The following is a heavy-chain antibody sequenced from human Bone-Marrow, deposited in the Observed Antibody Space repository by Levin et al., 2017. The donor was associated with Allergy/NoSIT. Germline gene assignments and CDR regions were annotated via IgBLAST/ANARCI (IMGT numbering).Heavy chain of an antibody. Sequence: SGPTLVKPTQTLTLTCTFSGFSLTPGGMSVSWIRQPPGKGLEWLALIDWDDEKYYNTSLKTRLTVSKDTSKNQVVLTMTNMAPVDTATYYCARRPVNWNLHYYAMDVWGQGTTVTVSS. V-gene: IGHV2-70*01. D-gene: IGHD1-7*01. CDR3: ARRPVNWNLHYYAMDV. J-gene: IGHJ6*02. CDR1: GFSLTPGGMS. CDR2: IDWDDEK.